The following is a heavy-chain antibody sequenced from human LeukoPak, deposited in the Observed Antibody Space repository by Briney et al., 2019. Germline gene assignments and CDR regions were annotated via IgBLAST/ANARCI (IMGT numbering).Heavy chain of an antibody. D-gene: IGHD6-6*01. CDR1: GGSISGYY. CDR3: ARDPQLGPFDY. J-gene: IGHJ4*02. Sequence: SETLSLTCTVSGGSISGYYWSWIRQPPGKGLEWIGFIYYSGSTKYNPSLKSRVTISVDTSKNQFSLKLTSVTAADTAVYYCARDPQLGPFDYWGQGTLVTVSS. CDR2: IYYSGST. V-gene: IGHV4-59*12.